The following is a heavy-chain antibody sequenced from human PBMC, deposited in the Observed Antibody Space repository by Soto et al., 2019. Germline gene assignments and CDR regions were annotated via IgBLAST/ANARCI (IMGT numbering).Heavy chain of an antibody. V-gene: IGHV1-18*01. J-gene: IGHJ5*02. Sequence: QVQLVQSGPEVKKPGASVKVSCKTSGYTFTNYGMAWVRQAPRQGLEWMGWISGYDGHTNYAQKFQGRVTMTTDTSTKTAYREMRSLRPDDAAGYSCARDEGFLRSWGQGTQVAVSS. D-gene: IGHD3-3*01. CDR3: ARDEGFLRS. CDR2: ISGYDGHT. CDR1: GYTFTNYG.